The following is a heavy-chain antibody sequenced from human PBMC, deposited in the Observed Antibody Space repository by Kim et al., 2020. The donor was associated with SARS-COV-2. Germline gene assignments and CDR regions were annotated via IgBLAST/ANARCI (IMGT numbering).Heavy chain of an antibody. V-gene: IGHV5-10-1*01. Sequence: GESLKISCKGSGYRFISYWITWVRQMPGKGLEWMGRIDPSDSYIRYSPSFQGHVTISGDKSFTTAYLHWSSLKASDTAMYFCARQEKGGATDYWGQGTLV. CDR1: GYRFISYW. J-gene: IGHJ4*02. CDR2: IDPSDSYI. D-gene: IGHD1-26*01. CDR3: ARQEKGGATDY.